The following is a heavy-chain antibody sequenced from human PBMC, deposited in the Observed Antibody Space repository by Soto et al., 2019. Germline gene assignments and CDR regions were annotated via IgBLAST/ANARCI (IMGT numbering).Heavy chain of an antibody. V-gene: IGHV1-18*01. CDR1: GYTFTSYG. CDR3: ARELAAASTVRLFYWFDP. D-gene: IGHD6-13*01. CDR2: ISAYNGNT. J-gene: IGHJ5*02. Sequence: QVQLVQSGAEVKKPGASVKVSCKASGYTFTSYGISWVRQAPGQGLEWMGWISAYNGNTNYAQKLQGRVTMTTDTSTSTAYMELRSLRSDDTAVYYCARELAAASTVRLFYWFDPWGQGTLVTVSS.